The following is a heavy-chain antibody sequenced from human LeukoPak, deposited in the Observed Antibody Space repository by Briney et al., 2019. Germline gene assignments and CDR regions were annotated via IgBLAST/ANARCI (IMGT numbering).Heavy chain of an antibody. CDR1: GYTFTGHY. J-gene: IGHJ3*02. Sequence: ASVKVSCKASGYTFTGHYIHWVRQAPGQGLEWMGWMDPSGGGTNYAQKFQARVTMTRDTSINTAYMELTRLQSDDTAVFYCARPFSSSWNALDIWGQGTSVTVSS. CDR3: ARPFSSSWNALDI. CDR2: MDPSGGGT. D-gene: IGHD6-13*01. V-gene: IGHV1-2*02.